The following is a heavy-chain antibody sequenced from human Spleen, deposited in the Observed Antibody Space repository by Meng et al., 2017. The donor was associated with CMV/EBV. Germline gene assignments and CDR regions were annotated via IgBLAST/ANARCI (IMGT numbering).Heavy chain of an antibody. CDR1: SGSISGSNYY. CDR2: VYYTRST. CDR3: AKSGEVFFDS. V-gene: IGHV4-39*01. D-gene: IGHD3-16*01. J-gene: IGHJ4*02. Sequence: LSCTVSSGSISGSNYYWGWIRQPPGKGLEWIGSVYYTRSTYYNPSLKSRFTISVDTSKNQFSLRLNSVTAADTALYYCAKSGEVFFDSWGLGTLVTVSS.